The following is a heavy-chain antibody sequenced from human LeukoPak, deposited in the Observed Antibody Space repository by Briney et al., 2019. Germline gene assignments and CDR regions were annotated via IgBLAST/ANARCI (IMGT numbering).Heavy chain of an antibody. CDR1: GFTFDDYA. D-gene: IGHD3-16*01. CDR3: ARDNDVWGVMPSDY. J-gene: IGHJ4*02. Sequence: GRSLRLSCAASGFTFDDYAMHWVRQAPGKGLEWVSGISWNSGSIGYADSVKGRFTISRDNAKNSLYLQMNSLRAEDTAVYYCARDNDVWGVMPSDYWGQGTLVTVSS. V-gene: IGHV3-9*01. CDR2: ISWNSGSI.